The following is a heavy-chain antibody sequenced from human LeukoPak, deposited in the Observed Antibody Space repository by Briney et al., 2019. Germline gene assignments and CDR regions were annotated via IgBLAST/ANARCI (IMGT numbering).Heavy chain of an antibody. CDR1: GYTFTSYG. CDR2: IGAYNGNT. D-gene: IGHD6-19*01. Sequence: ASVKVSCKASGYTFTSYGISWVRQAPGQGLEWMGWIGAYNGNTNYAQKLQGRVTMTTDTSTSTAYMELRSLRSDDTAVYYCARRGIAVAGYFDAFDIWGQGTMVTVSS. V-gene: IGHV1-18*01. CDR3: ARRGIAVAGYFDAFDI. J-gene: IGHJ3*02.